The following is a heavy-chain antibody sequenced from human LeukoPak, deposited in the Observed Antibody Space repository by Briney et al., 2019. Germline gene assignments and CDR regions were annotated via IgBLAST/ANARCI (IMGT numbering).Heavy chain of an antibody. V-gene: IGHV4-34*01. J-gene: IGHJ4*02. CDR1: GGSFSGYY. D-gene: IGHD4-17*01. CDR2: INHSGST. Sequence: SETLSLSCAVYGGSFSGYYWSWIRQPSGKGLEWIGEINHSGSTNYNPSLKSRVTISVDTSKNQFSLKLSSVTAADTAVYYCARGGYGDYVLDYWGQGTLVTVSS. CDR3: ARGGYGDYVLDY.